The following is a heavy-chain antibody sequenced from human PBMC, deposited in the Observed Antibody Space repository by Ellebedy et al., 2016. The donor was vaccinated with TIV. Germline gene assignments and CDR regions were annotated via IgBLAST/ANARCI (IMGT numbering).Heavy chain of an antibody. D-gene: IGHD6-13*01. CDR2: INSDGSST. J-gene: IGHJ4*02. CDR1: GFTFSSYW. CDR3: ARVVAAAGRSGGGDY. V-gene: IGHV3-74*01. Sequence: GESLKISCAASGFTFSSYWMHWVRQAPGKGLVWVSRINSDGSSTTYADSVKGRFTTPRDNAKNTLYLQMNSLRVDDTAVYYCARVVAAAGRSGGGDYWGQGTLVTVSS.